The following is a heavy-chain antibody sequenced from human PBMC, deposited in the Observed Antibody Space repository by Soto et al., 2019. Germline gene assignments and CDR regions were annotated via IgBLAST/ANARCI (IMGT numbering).Heavy chain of an antibody. J-gene: IGHJ4*02. D-gene: IGHD2-21*01. CDR1: GGSISSGDNY. CDR2: IYCSGST. V-gene: IGHV4-30-4*01. CDR3: ARGPVVVVSAPYYFDY. Sequence: PSETLSLTCTVSGGSISSGDNYWSWIRQPPGKGLEWIGNIYCSGSTYYNPSLKSRVSISVDTSRDQFSLKLSSVTAADTAVYYCARGPVVVVSAPYYFDYWGQGTRVTVSS.